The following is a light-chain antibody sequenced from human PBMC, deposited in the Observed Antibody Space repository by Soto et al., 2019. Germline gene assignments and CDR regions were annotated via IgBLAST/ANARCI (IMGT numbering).Light chain of an antibody. J-gene: IGKJ5*01. Sequence: ETVMTQSPGTLSLSPGESATLSCRASQSVSSNLAWYQWRPGQAPRLLIYRASTRAPGIPARFSGSGSGTEFTLTISSLQSEDFTVYYCQQYNNWPPITFGQGTRLEIK. CDR1: QSVSSN. CDR3: QQYNNWPPIT. CDR2: RAS. V-gene: IGKV3-15*01.